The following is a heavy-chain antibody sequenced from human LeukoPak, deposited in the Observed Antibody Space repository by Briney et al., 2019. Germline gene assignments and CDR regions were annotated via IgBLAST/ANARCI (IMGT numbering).Heavy chain of an antibody. CDR1: GFTFSSYS. Sequence: GGSLRLSCAASGFTFSSYSMNWVRQAPGKGLEWVSSISSSSSYIYYADSVKGRFTISGDNAKNSLYLQMNSLRAEDTAVYYCARDPDYGDDGSAFDIWGQGTMVTVSS. CDR3: ARDPDYGDDGSAFDI. D-gene: IGHD4-17*01. J-gene: IGHJ3*02. V-gene: IGHV3-21*01. CDR2: ISSSSSYI.